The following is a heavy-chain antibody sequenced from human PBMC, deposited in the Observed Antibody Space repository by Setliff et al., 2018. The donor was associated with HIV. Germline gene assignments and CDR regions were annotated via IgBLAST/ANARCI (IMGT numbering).Heavy chain of an antibody. CDR1: GGTFSGHY. CDR3: ARGLDSAKIHY. CDR2: IHPSGNT. J-gene: IGHJ4*02. D-gene: IGHD6-25*01. Sequence: ETLSLTCAVYGGTFSGHYWSWIRQPPGQGLDWIGEIHPSGNTYYNPSLQSRVTISVDTSKNQFSLNLSSVTAAGTAVYYCARGLDSAKIHYWGQGTLVTVSS. V-gene: IGHV4-34*01.